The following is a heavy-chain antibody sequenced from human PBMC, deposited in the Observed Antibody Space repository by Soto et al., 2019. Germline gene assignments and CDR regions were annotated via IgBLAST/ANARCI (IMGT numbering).Heavy chain of an antibody. CDR1: GGSITSDNYY. CDR3: VRDGSKTLRDCFDP. J-gene: IGHJ5*02. CDR2: IYATGTS. Sequence: QVQLQESGPGLVKPSQTLSLTCTVSGGSITSDNYYWSWVRQHPGKGLEWIGFIYATGTSDYNPSLRSRIAMSVDISKKTFSLRLRSVTAADTGVYYCVRDGSKTLRDCFDPWGQGILVTVSS. V-gene: IGHV4-31*03. D-gene: IGHD4-17*01.